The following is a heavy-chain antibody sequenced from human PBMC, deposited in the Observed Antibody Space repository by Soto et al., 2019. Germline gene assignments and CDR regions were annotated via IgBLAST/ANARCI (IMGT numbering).Heavy chain of an antibody. CDR2: ISGSGGST. CDR3: AKDRGDIVVVPAAIPWFDP. J-gene: IGHJ5*02. Sequence: AGGSLRLSCAASGFTFSSYAMSWVRQAPGKGLEWVSAISGSGGSTYYADSVKGRFTISRDNSKNTLYLQMNSLRAEDPAVYYCAKDRGDIVVVPAAIPWFDPWGQGTLVTVSS. V-gene: IGHV3-23*01. CDR1: GFTFSSYA. D-gene: IGHD2-2*02.